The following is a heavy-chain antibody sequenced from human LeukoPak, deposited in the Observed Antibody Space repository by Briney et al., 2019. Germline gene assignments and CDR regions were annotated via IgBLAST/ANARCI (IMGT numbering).Heavy chain of an antibody. D-gene: IGHD3-22*01. Sequence: PSETLSLTCTVSGGSISSSSYYWGWIRQPPGNGLEWIGSIYYSGSTYYNPSLKSRVTISVDTSKNQFSLKLSSVTAADTAVYYCARHRGGYYPYEYYFDYWGQGTLVTVSS. CDR3: ARHRGGYYPYEYYFDY. J-gene: IGHJ4*02. V-gene: IGHV4-39*01. CDR1: GGSISSSSYY. CDR2: IYYSGST.